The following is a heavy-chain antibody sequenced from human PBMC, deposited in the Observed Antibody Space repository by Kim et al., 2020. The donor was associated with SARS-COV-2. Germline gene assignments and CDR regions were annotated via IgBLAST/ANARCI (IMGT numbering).Heavy chain of an antibody. J-gene: IGHJ4*02. Sequence: SETLSLTCTVSGGSISSSSYYWGWIRQPPGKGLEWIGSIYYIGSTYYNPSLKSRVTISVDTSKNQFSLKLSSVTAADTAVYYCERLDGSSWSFDYWGQGTLVTVSS. V-gene: IGHV4-39*01. D-gene: IGHD6-13*01. CDR2: IYYIGST. CDR1: GGSISSSSYY. CDR3: ERLDGSSWSFDY.